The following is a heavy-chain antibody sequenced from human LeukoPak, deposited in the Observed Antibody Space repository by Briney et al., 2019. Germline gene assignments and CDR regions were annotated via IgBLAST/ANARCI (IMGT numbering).Heavy chain of an antibody. CDR2: IYPGDSDT. J-gene: IGHJ4*02. D-gene: IGHD1-20*01. V-gene: IGHV5-51*01. Sequence: RGGSLKIPFQGPGYRFTSYWIGWVPQIPGKGLEWMGIIYPGDSDTRCSPSLQGQVTNSADKSISTAYLQWSSLKASDTAMYYCARLTVDGWPGLFDYWGQETLVTVSS. CDR1: GYRFTSYW. CDR3: ARLTVDGWPGLFDY.